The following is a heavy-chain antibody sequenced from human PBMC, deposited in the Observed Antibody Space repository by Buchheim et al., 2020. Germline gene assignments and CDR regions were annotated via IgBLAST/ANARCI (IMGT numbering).Heavy chain of an antibody. CDR3: ARGPGARRTLDF. CDR2: IHQRGNT. Sequence: QVQLQQWGAGLLKPSETLSLTCAVYGESFSDYYWNWIRLLPAKGLEWIGEIHQRGNTKYNPSLESRATLSVDPSKNQFSLSVTSVTAADTGVYYCARGPGARRTLDFWGQGTL. J-gene: IGHJ4*02. V-gene: IGHV4-34*01. CDR1: GESFSDYY. D-gene: IGHD1-14*01.